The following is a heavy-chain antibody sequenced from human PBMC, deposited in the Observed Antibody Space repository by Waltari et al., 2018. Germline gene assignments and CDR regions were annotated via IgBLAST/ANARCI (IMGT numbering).Heavy chain of an antibody. CDR3: ARDQGIRRNWYFDL. D-gene: IGHD3-10*01. CDR2: ISSSSSYI. Sequence: EVQLVESGGGLVKPGGSLRLSCAASGFTFSSYSMHWVRQAPGKGLAWVSSISSSSSYIYYADSVKGRFTISRDNAKNSLYLQMNSLRAEDTAVYYCARDQGIRRNWYFDLWGRGTLVTVSS. CDR1: GFTFSSYS. J-gene: IGHJ2*01. V-gene: IGHV3-21*01.